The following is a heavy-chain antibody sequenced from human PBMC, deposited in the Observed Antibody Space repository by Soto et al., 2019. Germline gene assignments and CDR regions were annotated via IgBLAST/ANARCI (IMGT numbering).Heavy chain of an antibody. D-gene: IGHD1-7*01. CDR3: ASLSGTANYYSYGMDV. Sequence: QVQLVESGGGVVQPGRSLRLSCAASGFTFSSYGMHWVRQAPGKGLEWVAVIWYDGSNKYYADSVKGRFTISRDNSKNTLYLQMNSLRAEDTAVYYCASLSGTANYYSYGMDVWGQGTTVPVSS. CDR1: GFTFSSYG. V-gene: IGHV3-33*01. CDR2: IWYDGSNK. J-gene: IGHJ6*02.